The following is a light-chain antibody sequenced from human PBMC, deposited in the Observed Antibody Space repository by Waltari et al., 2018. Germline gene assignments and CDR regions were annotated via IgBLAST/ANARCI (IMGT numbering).Light chain of an antibody. CDR2: AAS. V-gene: IGKV1-6*01. CDR3: LQDYNYPWT. Sequence: AIQMTQSPSSLSASVGDKVTITCRASQGIRYDLGWYQHKPGKAHKLLIYAASSLQSGVPSRFSGGGAGTEFTLTISSLQPEDFATYYCLQDYNYPWTFGQGTKVEIK. CDR1: QGIRYD. J-gene: IGKJ1*01.